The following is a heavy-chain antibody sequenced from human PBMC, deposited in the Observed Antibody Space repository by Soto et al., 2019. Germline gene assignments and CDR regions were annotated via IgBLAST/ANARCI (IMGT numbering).Heavy chain of an antibody. CDR2: INHSGST. V-gene: IGHV4-34*01. J-gene: IGHJ4*02. CDR1: GGSFSGYY. CDR3: ARRRGYSYGSLDY. D-gene: IGHD5-18*01. Sequence: SETLSLTCAVYGGSFSGYYWSWIRQPPGKGLEWIGEINHSGSTNYNPSLKSRVTISVDTSKNQFSLKLSSVTAADTAVYYCARRRGYSYGSLDYCGQRTLVTVSS.